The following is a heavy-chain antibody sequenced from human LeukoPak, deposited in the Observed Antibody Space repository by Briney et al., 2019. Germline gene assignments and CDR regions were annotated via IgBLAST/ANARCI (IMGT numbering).Heavy chain of an antibody. J-gene: IGHJ4*02. V-gene: IGHV3-7*01. D-gene: IGHD3-22*01. Sequence: PGGSLRLSCAASGFTFSSYWMNWVRQAPGKGLEWVANIKEDGSEKYYVDSVKGRFTISRDNAKNLLHLQMNSLRAEDTAVYYCAKFSGQVGKRIVVVNYFDYWGQGALVTVSS. CDR1: GFTFSSYW. CDR3: AKFSGQVGKRIVVVNYFDY. CDR2: IKEDGSEK.